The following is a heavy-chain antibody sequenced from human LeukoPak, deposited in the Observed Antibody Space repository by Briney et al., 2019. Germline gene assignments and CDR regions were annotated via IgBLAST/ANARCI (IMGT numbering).Heavy chain of an antibody. CDR3: ARTGYHYGSGSHFAFDV. Sequence: GESLKISCEASGYRFSNQWIGWVRQMPEKGLECMGIIYPADSDTRYSPSFEGQVSISVDKSITTAYLQWSSLKASDTAIYYCARTGYHYGSGSHFAFDVWGQGTVVSVSS. D-gene: IGHD3-10*01. J-gene: IGHJ3*01. V-gene: IGHV5-51*01. CDR2: IYPADSDT. CDR1: GYRFSNQW.